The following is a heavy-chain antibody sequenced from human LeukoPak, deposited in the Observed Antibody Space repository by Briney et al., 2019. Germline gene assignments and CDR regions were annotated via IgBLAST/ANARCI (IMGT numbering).Heavy chain of an antibody. V-gene: IGHV4-59*08. J-gene: IGHJ2*01. Sequence: SETLSLTCTVSGGSISSYYWSRIRQPPGKGLEWIGYIYYSGSTNYNPSLKSRVTISVDTSKNQFSLKLSSVTAADTAVYYCARRPPMGDFDLWGRGTLVTVSS. D-gene: IGHD3-16*01. CDR1: GGSISSYY. CDR3: ARRPPMGDFDL. CDR2: IYYSGST.